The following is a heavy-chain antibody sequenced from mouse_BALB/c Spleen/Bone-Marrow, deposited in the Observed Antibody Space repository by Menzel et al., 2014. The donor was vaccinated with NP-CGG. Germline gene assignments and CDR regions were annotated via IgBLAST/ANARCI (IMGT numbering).Heavy chain of an antibody. CDR2: ISSGGST. Sequence: EVKLVESGGGLVKPGGSLKLSCAASGFTFSSYAMSWVRQTPEKRLEWVASISSGGSTYYPDSVKGRFTTSRDNARNILYLQMSSLRSEDTAMYYCASLYFYGSSYYTMDYWGQGTSVTVSS. CDR3: ASLYFYGSSYYTMDY. J-gene: IGHJ4*01. CDR1: GFTFSSYA. V-gene: IGHV5-6-5*01. D-gene: IGHD1-1*01.